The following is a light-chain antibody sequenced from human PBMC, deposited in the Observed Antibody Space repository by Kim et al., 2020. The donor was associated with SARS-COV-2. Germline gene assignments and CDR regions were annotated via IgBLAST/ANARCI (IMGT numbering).Light chain of an antibody. J-gene: IGLJ2*01. CDR2: DVS. V-gene: IGLV2-14*03. Sequence: LTQPASVSGSPGQSITISCTGTSSDVGGFNYVSWYQQHPGKAPKLMIYDVSKRPSGVSNRFSGSKSGNTASLTISGLQAEDEADYYCSSYTSSSTFGVFGGGTQLTVL. CDR1: SSDVGGFNY. CDR3: SSYTSSSTFGV.